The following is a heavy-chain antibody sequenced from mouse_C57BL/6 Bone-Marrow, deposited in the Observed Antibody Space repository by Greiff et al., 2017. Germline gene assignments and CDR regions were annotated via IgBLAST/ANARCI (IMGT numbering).Heavy chain of an antibody. J-gene: IGHJ2*01. Sequence: VQLKQSGPELVKPGASVKISCKASGYSFTGYYMHWVKQSSEKSLEWIGEINPSTGGTSYNQKFKGKATLTVDKSSSTAYMQLKSLTSEDSAVYYCARYYGNFYYFDYWGQGTTLTVSS. CDR3: ARYYGNFYYFDY. V-gene: IGHV1-43*01. CDR2: INPSTGGT. D-gene: IGHD2-1*01. CDR1: GYSFTGYY.